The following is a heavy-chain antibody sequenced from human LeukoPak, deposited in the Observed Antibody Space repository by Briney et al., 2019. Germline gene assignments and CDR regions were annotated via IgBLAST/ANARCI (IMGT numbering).Heavy chain of an antibody. Sequence: GGSLRLSCAASGFTFSSYSMNWVRQAPGKGLEWVSCISTSSSYIYYADSVKGRFTISRDNAKNSLYLQMNSLRPEDAAVYYCARDSDNLTGSKSHFDYWGQGTRVTVSS. J-gene: IGHJ4*02. CDR2: ISTSSSYI. CDR1: GFTFSSYS. CDR3: ARDSDNLTGSKSHFDY. D-gene: IGHD3-9*01. V-gene: IGHV3-21*01.